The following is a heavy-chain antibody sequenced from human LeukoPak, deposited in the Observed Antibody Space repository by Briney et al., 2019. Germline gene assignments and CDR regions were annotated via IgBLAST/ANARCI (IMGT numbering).Heavy chain of an antibody. D-gene: IGHD3-10*01. CDR3: ATQSPDYSIGPSYGSFNI. V-gene: IGHV3-23*01. Sequence: GGSLRLSCEASGFTFHNYAMAWVRQAPGKGLEYVSSIGASGDNIYYGGSVRGRFTISRDNSKNTLFLQMNSLRAEDTALYYCATQSPDYSIGPSYGSFNIWGQGTKVTVSS. CDR1: GFTFHNYA. CDR2: IGASGDNI. J-gene: IGHJ3*02.